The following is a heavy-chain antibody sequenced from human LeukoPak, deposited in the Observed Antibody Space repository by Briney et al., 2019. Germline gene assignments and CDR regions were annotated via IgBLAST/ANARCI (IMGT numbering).Heavy chain of an antibody. Sequence: ASVKVSCRTSGYTFTSYYMHWVRQAPGQGLEWMGWINPNSGGTNYAQKFQGRVTMTRDTSISTAYMELSRLRSDDTAVYYCARGITGIYYYYYMDVWGKGTTVTVSS. D-gene: IGHD5-24*01. V-gene: IGHV1-2*02. J-gene: IGHJ6*03. CDR1: GYTFTSYY. CDR2: INPNSGGT. CDR3: ARGITGIYYYYYMDV.